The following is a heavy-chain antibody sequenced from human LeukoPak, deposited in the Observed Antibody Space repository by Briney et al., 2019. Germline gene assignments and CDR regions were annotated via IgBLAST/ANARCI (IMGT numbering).Heavy chain of an antibody. CDR2: IYYRGST. CDR3: ARVSSGYYYVYDY. D-gene: IGHD3-22*01. V-gene: IGHV4-59*01. J-gene: IGHJ4*02. CDR1: GGSISSYY. Sequence: SETLSLTCTVSGGSISSYYWSWIRQPPGKGLEWIGYIYYRGSTNYNPSLKSRVTISVDTSKNQFSLKLSSVTAADTAVYYCARVSSGYYYVYDYWGQGTLVTVSS.